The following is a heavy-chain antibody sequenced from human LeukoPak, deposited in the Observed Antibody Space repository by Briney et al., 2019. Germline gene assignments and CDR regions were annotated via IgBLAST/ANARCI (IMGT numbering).Heavy chain of an antibody. CDR3: ARDPRGITALVDYFDY. V-gene: IGHV3-48*04. CDR1: GFTFSSYS. Sequence: PGGSLRLSCAASGFTFSSYSMNWVCQAPGKGLEWVSYISSSSSTIYYADSVKGRFTISRDNAKNSLYLQMSSLRVEDTAVYYCARDPRGITALVDYFDYWGQGTLVTVSS. J-gene: IGHJ4*02. CDR2: ISSSSSTI. D-gene: IGHD5-18*01.